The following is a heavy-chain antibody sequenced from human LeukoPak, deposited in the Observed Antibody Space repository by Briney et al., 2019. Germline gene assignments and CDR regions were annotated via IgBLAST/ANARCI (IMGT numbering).Heavy chain of an antibody. CDR3: ARDRSYYGSGSL. V-gene: IGHV1-18*04. J-gene: IGHJ4*02. CDR2: ISAYNGNT. CDR1: GYTFTSYG. Sequence: ASVKVSCKASGYTFTSYGISWVRQAPGQGLEWMGWISAYNGNTNYAQKLQGRVTMTTDTSTSTAYMELRSLRSVDTAVYYCARDRSYYGSGSLWGQGTLVTVSS. D-gene: IGHD3-10*01.